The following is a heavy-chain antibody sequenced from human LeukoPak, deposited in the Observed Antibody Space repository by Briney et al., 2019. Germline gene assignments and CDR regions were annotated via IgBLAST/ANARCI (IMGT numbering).Heavy chain of an antibody. V-gene: IGHV3-48*01. CDR2: ISSSSTI. CDR1: GFTFSSYS. D-gene: IGHD6-19*01. J-gene: IGHJ4*02. Sequence: GGSLRLSCAASGFTFSSYSMNWVRQAPGKGLEWVSYISSSSTIYYADSVKGRFTISRDNAKNSLYLQMNSLRADDTAVYYCARVGYSSGWRAPDFDYWGQGTLVTVSS. CDR3: ARVGYSSGWRAPDFDY.